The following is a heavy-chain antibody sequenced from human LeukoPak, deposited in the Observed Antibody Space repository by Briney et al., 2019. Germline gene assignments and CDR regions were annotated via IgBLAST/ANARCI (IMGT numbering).Heavy chain of an antibody. CDR1: GGSISSSNW. CDR3: ARGEGSYGIFDY. V-gene: IGHV4-4*02. Sequence: SETPSLTCAVSGGSISSSNWRSWVRQPRGKGLEWIGEIYHSGNTNYNPSLKSRVTISVDKSKNQFSLKLSSVTVADTAVYYCARGEGSYGIFDYWGQGTLVTVSS. J-gene: IGHJ4*02. D-gene: IGHD2-15*01. CDR2: IYHSGNT.